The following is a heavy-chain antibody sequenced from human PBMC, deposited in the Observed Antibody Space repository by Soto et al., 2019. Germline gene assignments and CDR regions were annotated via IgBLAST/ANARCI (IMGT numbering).Heavy chain of an antibody. V-gene: IGHV4-31*03. J-gene: IGHJ5*02. D-gene: IGHD4-17*01. CDR3: ARIAGTTSPPFDP. CDR1: GGSISSGDYY. CDR2: IYYSGST. Sequence: PSETLSLTCTVSGGSISSGDYYWSWIRQHPGKGLEWIGYIYYSGSTYYNPSLKSRVTISVDTSKNQFSLKLSSVTAADTAVYYCARIAGTTSPPFDPWGQGTLVTVSS.